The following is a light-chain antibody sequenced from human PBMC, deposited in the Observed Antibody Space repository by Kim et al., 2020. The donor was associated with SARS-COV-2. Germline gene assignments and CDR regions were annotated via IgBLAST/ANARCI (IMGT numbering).Light chain of an antibody. CDR2: GAS. CDR3: QQDYNSIT. V-gene: IGKV3D-7*01. Sequence: PGERVTLSCRASQSVSSSYLTWYQQKPGQAPRLLIYGASTRATGIPARFSGSGSATDFTLTISSLQPEDFAVYYCQQDYNSITFGQGTRLEI. CDR1: QSVSSSY. J-gene: IGKJ5*01.